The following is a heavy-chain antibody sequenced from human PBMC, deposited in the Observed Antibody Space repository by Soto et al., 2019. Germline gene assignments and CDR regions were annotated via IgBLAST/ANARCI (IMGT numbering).Heavy chain of an antibody. CDR2: INHSGST. J-gene: IGHJ2*01. CDR3: ARGTRLLWLGELISYSYFDL. Sequence: QVQLQQWGAGLLKPSETLSLTCAVYGGSFSGYYWSWIRQPPGKGLEWIGEINHSGSTNYNPSLKSRAAMSVDMPKNQLSLRLSSVTAADTAVYYCARGTRLLWLGELISYSYFDLWGRGTLVTVSS. V-gene: IGHV4-34*01. D-gene: IGHD3-10*01. CDR1: GGSFSGYY.